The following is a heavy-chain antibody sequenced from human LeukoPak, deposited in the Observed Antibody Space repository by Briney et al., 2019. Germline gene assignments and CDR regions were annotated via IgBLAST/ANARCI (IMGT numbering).Heavy chain of an antibody. CDR2: IIPLLGTP. CDR3: ARMKYFDSTGYSHAEYFQH. V-gene: IGHV1-69*04. D-gene: IGHD3-22*01. Sequence: GSSVKVSCKASGGTFNSFAISWVRQAPGQGLEWVGRIIPLLGTPDYAQKFQGRVTITSDKYTGTAYIELSSLRSEDTAMYYCARMKYFDSTGYSHAEYFQHWGQGTLVIDSS. CDR1: GGTFNSFA. J-gene: IGHJ1*01.